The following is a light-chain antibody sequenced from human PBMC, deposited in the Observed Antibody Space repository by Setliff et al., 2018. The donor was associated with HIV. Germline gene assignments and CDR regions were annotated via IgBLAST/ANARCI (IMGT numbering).Light chain of an antibody. CDR2: EVT. CDR3: SPFGSSNTHV. CDR1: GNDVGGYNY. J-gene: IGLJ1*01. V-gene: IGLV2-14*01. Sequence: QSVLTQPASVSGSPGQSITISCTGTGNDVGGYNYVCWYQQHPGKAPKLMIYEVTNRPSGVSYRFSGSKSGNTASLTISGLQAEDEADYYCSPFGSSNTHVFGTGTKVTVL.